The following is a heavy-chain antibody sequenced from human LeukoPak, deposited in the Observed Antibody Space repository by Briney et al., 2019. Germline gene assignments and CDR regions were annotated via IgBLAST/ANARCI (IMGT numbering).Heavy chain of an antibody. CDR2: INPSGGST. CDR3: ARGRSGSFMGGYYFDY. Sequence: ASVKVSCKASGYTFTSYYMHWVRQAPGQGLEWVGIINPSGGSTSYAQKFQGRVTMTRDTSTSTVYMELSSLRSEDTAVYYCARGRSGSFMGGYYFDYWGQGTLVTVSS. V-gene: IGHV1-46*01. D-gene: IGHD1-26*01. J-gene: IGHJ4*02. CDR1: GYTFTSYY.